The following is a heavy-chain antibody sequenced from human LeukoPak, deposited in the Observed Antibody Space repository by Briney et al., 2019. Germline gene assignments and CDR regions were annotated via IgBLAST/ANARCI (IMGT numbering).Heavy chain of an antibody. J-gene: IGHJ4*02. V-gene: IGHV3-53*01. CDR1: GFTVSSNY. CDR3: ASRSPLASGSYPY. D-gene: IGHD1-26*01. Sequence: SGGSLRLSCAASGFTVSSNYMSWVRQAPGKGLEWVSVIYSGGSTYYADSVKGRFTISRDNSKNTLYLQMNSLRAEDTAVYYCASRSPLASGSYPYWGQGTLVTVSS. CDR2: IYSGGST.